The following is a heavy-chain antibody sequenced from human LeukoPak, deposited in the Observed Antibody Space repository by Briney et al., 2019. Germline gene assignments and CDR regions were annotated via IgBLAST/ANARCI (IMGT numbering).Heavy chain of an antibody. CDR2: INHSGST. J-gene: IGHJ1*01. Sequence: PSETLSLTCAVYGGSFSGYYWSWIRQPPGKGLGWIGEINHSGSTNYNPSLKSRVTISIDTSKNQFSLRLSSVTAADTAVYFCARYSLSREDFQDWGQGTLVTVSS. V-gene: IGHV4-34*01. D-gene: IGHD6-13*01. CDR1: GGSFSGYY. CDR3: ARYSLSREDFQD.